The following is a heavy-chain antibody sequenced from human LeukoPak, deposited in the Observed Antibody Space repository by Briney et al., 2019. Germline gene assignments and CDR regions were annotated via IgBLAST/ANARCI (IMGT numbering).Heavy chain of an antibody. CDR2: IYTSGST. V-gene: IGHV4-4*07. CDR3: ARHRGYYYDSSGRPFHY. D-gene: IGHD3-22*01. CDR1: CGSISSYY. J-gene: IGHJ4*02. Sequence: SETLSVTCTVSCGSISSYYWSWIRQPARKGLEWIGGIYTSGSTNYNPSLKSRVTISVDTSKNQFSLKLSSVTAADTAVYYCARHRGYYYDSSGRPFHYWGQGTLVTVSS.